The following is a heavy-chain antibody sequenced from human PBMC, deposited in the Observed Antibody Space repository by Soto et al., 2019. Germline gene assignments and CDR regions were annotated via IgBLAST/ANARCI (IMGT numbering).Heavy chain of an antibody. Sequence: SVKVSCKASGGTFSSYAISWVRQAPGQGLEWMGGIIPIFGTANYAQKFQGRVTITADESTSTAYMELSSLRSEDTAVYYCASSGRGIFGVVLYYYYYYGMDVWGQGTTVTVSS. CDR3: ASSGRGIFGVVLYYYYYYGMDV. CDR2: IIPIFGTA. V-gene: IGHV1-69*13. CDR1: GGTFSSYA. D-gene: IGHD3-3*01. J-gene: IGHJ6*02.